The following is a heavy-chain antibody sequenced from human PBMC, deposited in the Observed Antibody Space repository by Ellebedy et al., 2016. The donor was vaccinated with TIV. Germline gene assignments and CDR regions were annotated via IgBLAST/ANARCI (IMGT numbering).Heavy chain of an antibody. CDR1: GYSFPSYW. J-gene: IGHJ4*02. Sequence: PGGSLRLSCKGSGYSFPSYWIGWVRQMPGKGLEWMGIIYPGDSDTRYSPSFQGQVTISADKSISTAYLQWSSLEASDTATYYCARTRLPVTEHYFDYWGQGTLVTVSS. D-gene: IGHD3-16*02. CDR3: ARTRLPVTEHYFDY. V-gene: IGHV5-51*01. CDR2: IYPGDSDT.